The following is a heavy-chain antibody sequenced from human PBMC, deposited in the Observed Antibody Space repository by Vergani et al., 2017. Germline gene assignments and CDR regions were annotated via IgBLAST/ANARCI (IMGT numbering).Heavy chain of an antibody. Sequence: QVQLVQSGAEVKKPGASVKVSCKASGYTFTGYYMHWVRQAPGQGLVGMGWINPNSGGTNYAQKFQGRVTMTRDTSISTAYMELSSLRSDDTAVYYCARDPYGSGGSCNDYWGQGTLVTVSS. CDR3: ARDPYGSGGSCNDY. CDR2: INPNSGGT. CDR1: GYTFTGYY. J-gene: IGHJ4*02. V-gene: IGHV1-2*02. D-gene: IGHD2-15*01.